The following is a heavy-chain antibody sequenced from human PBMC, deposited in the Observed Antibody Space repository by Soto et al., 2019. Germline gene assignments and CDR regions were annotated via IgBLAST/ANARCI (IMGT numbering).Heavy chain of an antibody. V-gene: IGHV5-51*01. D-gene: IGHD3-3*01. CDR2: IYPGDSET. CDR3: PLRSEDTLAHDV. Sequence: PGESLKISCKGSGYSFTSYWIGWVRQMPGKGLEWMGIIYPGDSETRYRPSFQGQVTISADKSISTAYLQWSSLEASDTAMYYCPLRSEDTLAHDVWGQGTLVTVSS. J-gene: IGHJ4*02. CDR1: GYSFTSYW.